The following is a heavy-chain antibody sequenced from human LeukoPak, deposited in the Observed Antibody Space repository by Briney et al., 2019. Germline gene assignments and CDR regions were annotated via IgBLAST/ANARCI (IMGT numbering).Heavy chain of an antibody. CDR2: IYYSGST. V-gene: IGHV4-30-4*01. CDR1: GGSISSGDYY. J-gene: IGHJ4*02. D-gene: IGHD2-15*01. CDR3: ARGGSGPSYYFDY. Sequence: SETLSLTCTVSGGSISSGDYYWSWIRQPPGKGLEWIGYIYYSGSTYYNPSLKSRVTISVDTSKNQFSLKLSSVTAADTAVHYCARGGSGPSYYFDYWGQGTLVTVSS.